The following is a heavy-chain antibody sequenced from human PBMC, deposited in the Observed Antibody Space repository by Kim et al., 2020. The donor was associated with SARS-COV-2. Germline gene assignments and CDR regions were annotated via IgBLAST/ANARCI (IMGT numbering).Heavy chain of an antibody. D-gene: IGHD2-15*01. CDR3: ARGSFPQGFDP. V-gene: IGHV3-74*01. Sequence: LSLTCEACGFIFSSECMNCVRRGTGKGLVWGSRIKSDGSDTHYADSVKGRFTSSRDNAKTTLHLQLNSLGVEDTAIYYCARGSFPQGFDPWGQGTLVPVSS. CDR2: IKSDGSDT. J-gene: IGHJ5*02. CDR1: GFIFSSEC.